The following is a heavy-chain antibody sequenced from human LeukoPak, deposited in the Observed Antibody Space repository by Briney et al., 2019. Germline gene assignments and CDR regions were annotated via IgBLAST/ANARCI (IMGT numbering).Heavy chain of an antibody. CDR2: ISSSRSSYI. CDR1: GFTFSNYN. V-gene: IGHV3-21*01. D-gene: IGHD3-3*01. CDR3: ARGVPYDSWSGPHYSDY. J-gene: IGHJ4*02. Sequence: GGSLRLSCAASGFTFSNYNMNWVRQAPGKGLEWVSTISSSRSSYIYYADSVKGRFTISRDNAKNSLYLQMNSLRAEDTAVNYCARGVPYDSWSGPHYSDYWGQGTLVTVSS.